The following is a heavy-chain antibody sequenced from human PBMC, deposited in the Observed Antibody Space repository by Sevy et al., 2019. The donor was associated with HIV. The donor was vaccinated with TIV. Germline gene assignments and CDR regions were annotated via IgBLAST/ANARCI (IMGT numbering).Heavy chain of an antibody. Sequence: ASVKVSCKASGGTFSSYAISWVRQAPGQGLEWMGGIIPIFGTANYAQKFQGRVTITADESTSTAYMELSSLRSEDTAVYYCAREVPSSGWSHNWFDPWGQGTLVTVSS. V-gene: IGHV1-69*13. CDR1: GGTFSSYA. CDR2: IIPIFGTA. D-gene: IGHD6-19*01. CDR3: AREVPSSGWSHNWFDP. J-gene: IGHJ5*02.